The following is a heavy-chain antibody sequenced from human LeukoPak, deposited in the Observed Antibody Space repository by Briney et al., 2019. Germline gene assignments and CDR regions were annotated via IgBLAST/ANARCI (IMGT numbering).Heavy chain of an antibody. CDR2: ISSSSTI. D-gene: IGHD2-2*01. V-gene: IGHV3-48*04. CDR3: ANGQYCSSTSCYPGDFDY. J-gene: IGHJ4*02. Sequence: GGSLRLSCVASGFPFPTYAMMWVRQAPGKGLEWVSYISSSSTIYYADSVKGRFTISRDNAKNSLYLQMNSLRAEDTAVYYCANGQYCSSTSCYPGDFDYWGQGTLVTVSS. CDR1: GFPFPTYA.